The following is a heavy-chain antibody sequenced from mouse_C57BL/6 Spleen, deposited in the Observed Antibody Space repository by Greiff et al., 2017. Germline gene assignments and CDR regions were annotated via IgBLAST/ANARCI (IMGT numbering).Heavy chain of an antibody. CDR2: ISSGSSTI. V-gene: IGHV5-17*01. J-gene: IGHJ3*01. CDR3: ARHVWFAY. CDR1: GFTFSDSG. Sequence: EVKLMESGGGLVKPGGSLKLSCAASGFTFSDSGMHWVRQAPEKGLEWVAYISSGSSTIYYADTVKGRFTISRDNAKNTLFLQMTSLRSEDTAMYYCARHVWFAYWGQGTLVTVSA.